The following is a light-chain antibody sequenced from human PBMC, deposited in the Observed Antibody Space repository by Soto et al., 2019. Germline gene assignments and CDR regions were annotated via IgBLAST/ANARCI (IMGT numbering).Light chain of an antibody. CDR1: QSISSW. CDR3: QQYSSYT. Sequence: DIQMTQSPSTLSASVGDRVTITCRASQSISSWLAWYQQKPGKAPKLLLYKASSLESGVPSRFSGSGSGTEFTLTISSLQPDDFATYYCQQYSSYTFGQGTKLELK. CDR2: KAS. J-gene: IGKJ2*01. V-gene: IGKV1-5*03.